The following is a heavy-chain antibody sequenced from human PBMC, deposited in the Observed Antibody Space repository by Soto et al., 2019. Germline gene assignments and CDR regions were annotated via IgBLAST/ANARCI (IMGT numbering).Heavy chain of an antibody. J-gene: IGHJ3*02. CDR3: ARVERGTATTVVDAFDI. V-gene: IGHV4-34*01. CDR1: GGSVNSGNYY. D-gene: IGHD1-1*01. Sequence: QVQLQQWGAGLLKPSETLSLTCAVFGGSVNSGNYYWSWIRQPPGKGLEWIGEMSHSGGTHFNPSLKSRVTISVDTSKNQFSLKMCSVTAADTALYYCARVERGTATTVVDAFDIWGPGTMVTVCS. CDR2: MSHSGGT.